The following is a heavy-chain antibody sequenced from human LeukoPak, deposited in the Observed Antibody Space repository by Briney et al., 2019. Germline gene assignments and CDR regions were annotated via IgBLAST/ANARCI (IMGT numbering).Heavy chain of an antibody. D-gene: IGHD2-15*01. J-gene: IGHJ4*02. V-gene: IGHV3-74*01. CDR2: INTQGTYT. Sequence: PGGSLRLSCAASGFTFSSYAMSWVRQDPGRGLLWVSRINTQGTYTNYADSVKGRFTISRDNAKNTLYLQMGSLRADDTAVYYCVIDLGDYNDFWGQGTLVSVSS. CDR1: GFTFSSYA. CDR3: VIDLGDYNDF.